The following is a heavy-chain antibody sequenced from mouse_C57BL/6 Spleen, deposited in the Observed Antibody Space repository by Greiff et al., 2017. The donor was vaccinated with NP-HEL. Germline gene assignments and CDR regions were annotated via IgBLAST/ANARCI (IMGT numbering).Heavy chain of an antibody. CDR2: IYPSDSET. Sequence: VKLQQPGAELVRPGSSVKLSCKASGYTFTSYWMDWVKQRPGQGLEWIGNIYPSDSETHYNQKFKDKATLTVDKSSSTAYMQLSSLTSEDSAVYYCARTGLGRGADYWGQGTTLTVSS. J-gene: IGHJ2*01. CDR3: ARTGLGRGADY. D-gene: IGHD4-1*01. CDR1: GYTFTSYW. V-gene: IGHV1-61*01.